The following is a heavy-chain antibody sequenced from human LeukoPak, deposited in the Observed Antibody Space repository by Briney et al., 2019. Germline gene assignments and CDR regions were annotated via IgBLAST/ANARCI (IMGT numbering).Heavy chain of an antibody. CDR1: GGSISSGGYS. CDR2: IYHSGST. D-gene: IGHD3-22*01. Sequence: PSQTLSLTCAVSGGSISSGGYSWSWIRQPPGKGLEWIGYIYHSGSTYYNPSLKSRVTISVDRSKNQFSLKLSSVTAADTAVYYCARGDYYDSSGYLFDTDAFDIWGQGTTVTVSS. V-gene: IGHV4-30-2*01. J-gene: IGHJ3*02. CDR3: ARGDYYDSSGYLFDTDAFDI.